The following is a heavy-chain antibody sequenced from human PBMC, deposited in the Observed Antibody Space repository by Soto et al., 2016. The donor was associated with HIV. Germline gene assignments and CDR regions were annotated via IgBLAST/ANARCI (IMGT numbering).Heavy chain of an antibody. CDR2: IFYSGST. V-gene: IGHV4-59*01. J-gene: IGHJ4*02. Sequence: QVQLQESGPGLVKPSETLSLTCTVSDGSISNYYWSWIRQPPGKGLEWIGNIFYSGSTTYNPSLKSRVTISVDTSMNRFSLKLSSVTAADTAVYYCARGLSGYEPTDYWGQGTLVTVSS. CDR3: ARGLSGYEPTDY. CDR1: DGSISNYY. D-gene: IGHD5-12*01.